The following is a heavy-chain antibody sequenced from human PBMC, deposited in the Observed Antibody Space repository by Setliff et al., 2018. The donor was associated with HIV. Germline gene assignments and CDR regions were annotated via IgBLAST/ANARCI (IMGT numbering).Heavy chain of an antibody. CDR1: GDGIRNYD. CDR2: MYSSGGN. Sequence: SETLSLTCSVSGDGIRNYDWGWIRRSPGKGLEWIGSMYSSGGNTYNPSLKSRVTISGGPSRNQFFLKVTSVTAADTAFYFCARATGPTYYFDFWGHGNLVTVSS. CDR3: ARATGPTYYFDF. V-gene: IGHV4-4*09. J-gene: IGHJ4*01.